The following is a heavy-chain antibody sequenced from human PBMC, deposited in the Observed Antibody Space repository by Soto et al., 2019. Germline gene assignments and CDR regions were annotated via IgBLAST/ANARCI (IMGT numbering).Heavy chain of an antibody. D-gene: IGHD6-13*01. CDR1: GFTFSSYS. J-gene: IGHJ3*02. V-gene: IGHV3-21*01. CDR3: ARDRSSSWDFDAFDI. CDR2: ISSSSSYI. Sequence: GGSLRLSCAASGFTFSSYSMNWVRQAPGKGLEWVSSISSSSSYIYYADSVKGRFTISRDNAKNSLYLQMNSLRAEDTAVYYCARDRSSSWDFDAFDIWGQGTMVTVSS.